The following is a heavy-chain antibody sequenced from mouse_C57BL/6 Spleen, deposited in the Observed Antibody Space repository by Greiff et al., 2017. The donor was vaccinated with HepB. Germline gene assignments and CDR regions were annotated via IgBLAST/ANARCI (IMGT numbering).Heavy chain of an antibody. CDR3: ARFITTVVGYFDV. J-gene: IGHJ1*03. CDR2: IYPGGGYT. V-gene: IGHV1-63*01. Sequence: VQLQQSGAELVRPGPSVKMSCKASGYTFTNYWIGWAKQRPGHGLEWIGDIYPGGGYTNYNEKFKGKATLTADKSSSTAYMQFSSLTSEDSAIYYCARFITTVVGYFDVWGTGTTVTVSS. D-gene: IGHD1-1*01. CDR1: GYTFTNYW.